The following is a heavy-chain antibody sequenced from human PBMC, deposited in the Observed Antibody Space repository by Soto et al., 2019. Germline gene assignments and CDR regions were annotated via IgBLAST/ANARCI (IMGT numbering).Heavy chain of an antibody. CDR2: IIPIFGTA. Sequence: SVKVSCKASGGTFSSYAISWVRQAPGQGLEWMEGIIPIFGTANYAQKLQGRVTITADESTSTAYMELSSLRSEDRAVYYCAIEGVGYDSSGYYDYDYYHGMDVWGQGTTVTVSS. CDR3: AIEGVGYDSSGYYDYDYYHGMDV. D-gene: IGHD3-22*01. CDR1: GGTFSSYA. V-gene: IGHV1-69*13. J-gene: IGHJ6*02.